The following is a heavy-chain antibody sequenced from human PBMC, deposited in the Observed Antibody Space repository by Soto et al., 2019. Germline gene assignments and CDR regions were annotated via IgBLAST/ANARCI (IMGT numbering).Heavy chain of an antibody. Sequence: SEPLSLPCSVSVGSIDYYDWTWVRHRPGKGLEWIGYVSDSGSTKYNPSLRSRVTISVDTSKNRFSLKLNSVTAADTAVYYCARDSTRWFPYYGIDVWGQGTKVTVSS. D-gene: IGHD6-13*01. CDR1: VGSIDYYD. V-gene: IGHV4-59*01. CDR3: ARDSTRWFPYYGIDV. CDR2: VSDSGST. J-gene: IGHJ6*02.